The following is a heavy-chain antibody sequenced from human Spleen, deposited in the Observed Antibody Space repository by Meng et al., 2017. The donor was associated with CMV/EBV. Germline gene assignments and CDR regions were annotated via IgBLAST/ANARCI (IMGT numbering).Heavy chain of an antibody. CDR3: ASIGIYGGNT. V-gene: IGHV5-51*01. CDR1: GYSFTNSW. Sequence: GGSLRLSCKASGYSFTNSWIGWVRQMPGKGLEWMGIIYPGDSDTRYSPSFQGQVTISADKSISTAYLQWSSLKASDTAMYYCASIGIYGGNTWGQGTLVTVSS. D-gene: IGHD4/OR15-4a*01. CDR2: IYPGDSDT. J-gene: IGHJ5*02.